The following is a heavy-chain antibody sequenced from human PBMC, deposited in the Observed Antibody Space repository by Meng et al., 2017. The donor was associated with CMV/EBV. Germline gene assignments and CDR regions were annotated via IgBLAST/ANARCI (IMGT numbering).Heavy chain of an antibody. J-gene: IGHJ4*02. Sequence: TFTSYGISWVRQAPGQGLEWMGWISAYNGNTNYAQKLRSRVTMTTDTSTSTAYMELRSLRSDDTAVYYCARSITISLRSSRGPYYFDYWGQGTLVTVSS. D-gene: IGHD3-3*01. CDR1: TFTSYG. CDR3: ARSITISLRSSRGPYYFDY. CDR2: ISAYNGNT. V-gene: IGHV1-18*01.